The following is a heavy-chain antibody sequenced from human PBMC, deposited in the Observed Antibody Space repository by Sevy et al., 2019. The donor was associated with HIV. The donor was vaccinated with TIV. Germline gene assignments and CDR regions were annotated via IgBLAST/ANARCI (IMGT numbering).Heavy chain of an antibody. J-gene: IGHJ4*02. Sequence: SETLSLTCTVSGGAISNYYWNWIRQSPGKGLEWIGYIYYSGTTNYNPSLKTRVTISVDTSNNQFSLKLTSVTAADTAVYYCARGIYSFVYWREFDNWGQGTLVTVSS. CDR3: ARGIYSFVYWREFDN. CDR2: IYYSGTT. V-gene: IGHV4-59*12. CDR1: GGAISNYY. D-gene: IGHD5-18*01.